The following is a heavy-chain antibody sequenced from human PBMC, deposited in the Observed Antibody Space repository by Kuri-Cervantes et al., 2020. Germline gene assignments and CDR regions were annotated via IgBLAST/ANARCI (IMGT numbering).Heavy chain of an antibody. D-gene: IGHD3-10*01. CDR2: ISSRGTTI. CDR3: TTLGVA. Sequence: GGSLRLSCAASGFTFSDYYMSWLRQAPGKGLEWVSYISSRGTTIYYADSVKGRFTIARENDRNSLYLQMNSLRAEDTAVYYCTTLGVAWGQGTLVTVSS. CDR1: GFTFSDYY. J-gene: IGHJ4*02. V-gene: IGHV3-11*01.